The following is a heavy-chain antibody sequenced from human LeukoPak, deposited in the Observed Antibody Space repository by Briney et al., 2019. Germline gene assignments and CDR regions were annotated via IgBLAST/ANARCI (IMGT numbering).Heavy chain of an antibody. Sequence: GGSLRLSCAASGFNLSSYSMHWVRQAPGKGLEWVAVISYDGSNKYYADSVKGRFTISRDSSKNTLYLQMNSLRAEDTAVYYCASLLGAFDIWGQGTMVTVSS. CDR1: GFNLSSYS. D-gene: IGHD7-27*01. J-gene: IGHJ3*02. V-gene: IGHV3-30-3*01. CDR3: ASLLGAFDI. CDR2: ISYDGSNK.